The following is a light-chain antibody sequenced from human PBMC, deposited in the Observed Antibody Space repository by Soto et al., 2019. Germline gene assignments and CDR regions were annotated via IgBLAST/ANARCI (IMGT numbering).Light chain of an antibody. V-gene: IGLV2-8*01. J-gene: IGLJ3*02. CDR3: TSYAANNNLV. CDR2: EVN. CDR1: SSDVGAYNY. Sequence: QSVLTQPPSASGSPGQSVTISCTGTSSDVGAYNYVSWHQQHPGKAPKLIIYEVNNRPSGVPDRFSGSKSGNAASLTVSRLQAEDEADYYCTSYAANNNLVFGGGTKLTVL.